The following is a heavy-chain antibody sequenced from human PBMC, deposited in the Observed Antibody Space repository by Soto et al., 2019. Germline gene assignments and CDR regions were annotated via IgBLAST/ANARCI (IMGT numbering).Heavy chain of an antibody. CDR2: IIPMLGRA. J-gene: IGHJ4*02. Sequence: QVQLVQSGAEVKKPESSVKVSCTAPGGTFSTYAISWVRQAPGQGLEWMGGIIPMLGRANYAQRYQDRVTITADEATNTVYMELSSLRSEDTAVYFCASGIQLWPRRIANGYSGWGQGTLVTVSS. D-gene: IGHD5-18*01. CDR3: ASGIQLWPRRIANGYSG. CDR1: GGTFSTYA. V-gene: IGHV1-69*12.